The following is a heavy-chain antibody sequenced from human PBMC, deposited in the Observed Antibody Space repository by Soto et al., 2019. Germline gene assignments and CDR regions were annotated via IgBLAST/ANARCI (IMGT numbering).Heavy chain of an antibody. CDR1: GYSISSGYY. J-gene: IGHJ4*02. CDR2: IYHSGST. D-gene: IGHD3-16*01. V-gene: IGHV4-38-2*02. Sequence: SETLSVTCAVSGYSISSGYYWGWIRQPPGKGLEWIGSIYHSGSTYYNPSLKSRVTISVDTSKNQFSLKLSSVTAADTAVYYCARDASRQGVFYWGQGTLVTVS. CDR3: ARDASRQGVFY.